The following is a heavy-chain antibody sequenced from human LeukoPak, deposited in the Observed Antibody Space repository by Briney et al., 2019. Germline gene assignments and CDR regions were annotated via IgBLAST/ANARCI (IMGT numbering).Heavy chain of an antibody. D-gene: IGHD3-3*01. Sequence: SETLSLTCAVYGGSFSGYYWSWIRQPPGKGLGWIGEINHSGSTNYNPSLKSRVTISVDTSKNQFSLKLSSVTAADTAVYYCARVSYFWSGYYMFDYWGQGTLVTVSS. J-gene: IGHJ4*02. V-gene: IGHV4-34*01. CDR3: ARVSYFWSGYYMFDY. CDR1: GGSFSGYY. CDR2: INHSGST.